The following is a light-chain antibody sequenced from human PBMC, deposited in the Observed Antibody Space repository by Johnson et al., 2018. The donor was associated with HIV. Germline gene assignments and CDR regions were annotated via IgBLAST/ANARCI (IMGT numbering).Light chain of an antibody. V-gene: IGLV1-51*01. CDR2: ENN. J-gene: IGLJ1*01. CDR1: SSNIGNNY. CDR3: GTWDSSLNALYV. Sequence: QSVLTQPPSVSAAPGQKVTISCSGSSSNIGNNYVSWYQQLPGTATKLLIYENNKRPSGIPDRFSCSKSGTSATLGITGLQTGDEADYYCGTWDSSLNALYVFGTGTKVTVL.